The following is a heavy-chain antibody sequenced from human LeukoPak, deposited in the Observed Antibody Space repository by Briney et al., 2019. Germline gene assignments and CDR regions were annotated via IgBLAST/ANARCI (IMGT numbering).Heavy chain of an antibody. J-gene: IGHJ5*02. V-gene: IGHV3-30-3*01. CDR2: ISYDGSNK. CDR3: ARDSGNWFDP. Sequence: PGGSLRLSCAASGFTFSSYAIHWVRQAPGKGLEWVAVISYDGSNKYYADSVKGRFTISRDNSKNTLYLQMNSLRAEDTAVYYCARDSGNWFDPWGQGTLVTVSS. D-gene: IGHD3-10*01. CDR1: GFTFSSYA.